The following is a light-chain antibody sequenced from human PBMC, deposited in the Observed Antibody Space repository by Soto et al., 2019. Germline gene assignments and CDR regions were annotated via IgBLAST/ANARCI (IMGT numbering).Light chain of an antibody. Sequence: EIVVTQSPGTLSLSPGERATLSCRASQSVSSSYLAWYQQKPGQAPRLLIYDASSRATGIPDRFSGSGSGTDFTLTISCLEPEDFAVYYCQQYGSSLITFGQGTRLEIK. J-gene: IGKJ5*01. CDR1: QSVSSSY. V-gene: IGKV3-20*01. CDR3: QQYGSSLIT. CDR2: DAS.